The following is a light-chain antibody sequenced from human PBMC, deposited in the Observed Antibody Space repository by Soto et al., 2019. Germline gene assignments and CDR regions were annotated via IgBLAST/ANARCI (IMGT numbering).Light chain of an antibody. V-gene: IGKV1-39*01. CDR1: QRISSF. J-gene: IGKJ2*01. CDR2: AAS. CDR3: QQSYSTPYT. Sequence: IQMTHSPSSLSASVGDRVTITCRASQRISSFLNWFQQKPGKDPNLLIYAASSLQSGVPSRFSGSASGTEFTLTISSLQPEDFATYYCQQSYSTPYTFGQGTNLEIK.